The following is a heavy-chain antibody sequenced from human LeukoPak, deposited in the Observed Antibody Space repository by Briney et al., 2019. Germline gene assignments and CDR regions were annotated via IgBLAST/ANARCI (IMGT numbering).Heavy chain of an antibody. J-gene: IGHJ6*03. CDR1: GGSISSSSYY. CDR2: IYYSGST. CDR3: ARQHKSYYMDV. Sequence: SETLSLTXTVSGGSISSSSYYWGWIRQPPGKGLEWIGSIYYSGSTYYNPSLKSRVTISVDTSKNQFSLKLSSVTAADTAVYYCARQHKSYYMDVWGKGTTVTVSS. V-gene: IGHV4-39*01.